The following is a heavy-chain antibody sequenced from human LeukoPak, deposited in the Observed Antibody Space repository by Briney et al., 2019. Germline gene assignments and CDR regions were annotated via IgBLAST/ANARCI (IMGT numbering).Heavy chain of an antibody. CDR3: ARGGDGEDYYYYYYMDV. D-gene: IGHD4-17*01. CDR1: GYTFTSYG. Sequence: ASVKVSCKASGYTFTSYGISWVRQAHGQGPEWMGWISAYNGNTNYAQKFQGRVTITADESTSTAYMELSSLRSEDTAVYYCARGGDGEDYYYYYYMDVWGKGTTVTISS. V-gene: IGHV1-18*01. J-gene: IGHJ6*03. CDR2: ISAYNGNT.